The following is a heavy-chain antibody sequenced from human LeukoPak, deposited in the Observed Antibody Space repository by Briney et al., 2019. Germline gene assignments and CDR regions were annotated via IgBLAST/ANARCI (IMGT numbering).Heavy chain of an antibody. CDR3: ARAGYCSSTSCYPRGWFDP. CDR2: IYYSGST. CDR1: GGSISSYY. Sequence: PSETLSLTCTVSGGSISSYYWSWIRQPPGKGLEWIGCIYYSGSTNYNPSLKSRVTISVDTSKNQFSLKLSSVTAADTAVYYCARAGYCSSTSCYPRGWFDPWGQGTLVTVSS. V-gene: IGHV4-59*01. D-gene: IGHD2-2*01. J-gene: IGHJ5*02.